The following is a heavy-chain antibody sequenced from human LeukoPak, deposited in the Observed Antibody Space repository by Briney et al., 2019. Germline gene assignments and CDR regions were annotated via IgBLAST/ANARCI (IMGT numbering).Heavy chain of an antibody. V-gene: IGHV3-23*01. CDR3: AKRGPGSPQSGKYYFDY. D-gene: IGHD3-10*01. Sequence: GGSLRLSCAASGFTFTSYGMSWVRQAPGKGLQWVAVIIGIGSSTYYADSVKGRFSISRDNAMNTLYLHMNSLRAEDTAVYYCAKRGPGSPQSGKYYFDYWGQGTLVTVSS. J-gene: IGHJ4*02. CDR2: IIGIGSST. CDR1: GFTFTSYG.